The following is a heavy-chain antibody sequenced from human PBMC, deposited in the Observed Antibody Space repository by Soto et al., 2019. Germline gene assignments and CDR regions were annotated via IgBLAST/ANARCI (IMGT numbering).Heavy chain of an antibody. CDR3: ARVAKMLYDRSLLSRRSSNWFDP. D-gene: IGHD2-8*01. V-gene: IGHV1-69*13. CDR2: IIPIFGTA. CDR1: GGTFSSYA. J-gene: IGHJ5*02. Sequence: SVKVSCKASGGTFSSYAISWVRQAPGQGLEWMGGIIPIFGTANYAQKFQGRVTITADESTSTAYMELSSLRSEDTAVYYCARVAKMLYDRSLLSRRSSNWFDPWGQGTLVTVSS.